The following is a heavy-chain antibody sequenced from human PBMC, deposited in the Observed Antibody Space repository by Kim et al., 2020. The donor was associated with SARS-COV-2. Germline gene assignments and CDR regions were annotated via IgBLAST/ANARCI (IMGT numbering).Heavy chain of an antibody. J-gene: IGHJ5*02. V-gene: IGHV4-34*01. CDR3: ARAGWFGESPRWFDP. Sequence: SETLSLTCAVYGGSFSSYYWNWIRQPPGKGLEWIGEINESGSTTYNPSLKSRVTISIDTSKTQFSPKLSSVSAADTAVYYCARAGWFGESPRWFDPWGQGTLVTVSS. CDR2: INESGST. D-gene: IGHD3-10*01. CDR1: GGSFSSYY.